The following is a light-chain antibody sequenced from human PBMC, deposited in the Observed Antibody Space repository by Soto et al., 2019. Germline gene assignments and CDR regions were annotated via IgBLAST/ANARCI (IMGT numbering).Light chain of an antibody. CDR2: DAS. V-gene: IGKV3D-20*02. J-gene: IGKJ1*01. CDR3: QQRIIWRWT. Sequence: EFVLTQSPGTLSLSPGEIATLSCRASQTVRNNYLACYQQKPGQAPRLLIYDASSRATGIPDRFSGGGSGTDFTLTTLRLEKHDCAVYYSQQRIIWRWTFGHGTKVDIK. CDR1: QTVRNNY.